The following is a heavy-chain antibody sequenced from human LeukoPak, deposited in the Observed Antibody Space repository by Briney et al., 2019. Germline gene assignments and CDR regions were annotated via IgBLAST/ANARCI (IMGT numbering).Heavy chain of an antibody. CDR1: GYTFTSYA. Sequence: ASVKVSCKASGYTFTSYAMNWVRQAPGQGLEWMGWINTNTGNPTYAQGFTGRFVFSLDTSVSTAYLQISSLKAEDTAVYYCARDSPSFGDYARGAEYYYFDYWGQGTLVTVSS. V-gene: IGHV7-4-1*02. J-gene: IGHJ4*02. D-gene: IGHD4-17*01. CDR3: ARDSPSFGDYARGAEYYYFDY. CDR2: INTNTGNP.